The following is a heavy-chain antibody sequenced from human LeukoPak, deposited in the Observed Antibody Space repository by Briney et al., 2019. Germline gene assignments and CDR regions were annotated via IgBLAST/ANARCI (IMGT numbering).Heavy chain of an antibody. CDR3: AAGYDFWSGYYWVY. CDR1: GFTFSSYA. CDR2: ISGSGGST. D-gene: IGHD3-3*01. Sequence: GGSLRLSCAASGFTFSSYAMSWVRQAPGKGLGWVSAISGSGGSTYYADSVKGRFTISRDNSKNTLYLQMNSLRAEDTAVYYCAAGYDFWSGYYWVYWGQRTLVTVSS. V-gene: IGHV3-23*01. J-gene: IGHJ4*02.